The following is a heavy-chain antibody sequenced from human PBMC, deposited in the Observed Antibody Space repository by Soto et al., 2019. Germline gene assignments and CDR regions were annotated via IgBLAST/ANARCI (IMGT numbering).Heavy chain of an antibody. Sequence: ASVKVSCKASGYTFTTYCISWVRQAPGQGLEWMGWISGYNGNTNYAQKLQGRVTMTTDTSTSTAYMELRSLRSDDTAVYYCARDAATYYEPYYYGMDVWGQGTTVTVSS. CDR2: ISGYNGNT. D-gene: IGHD6-25*01. V-gene: IGHV1-18*04. CDR1: GYTFTTYC. CDR3: ARDAATYYEPYYYGMDV. J-gene: IGHJ6*02.